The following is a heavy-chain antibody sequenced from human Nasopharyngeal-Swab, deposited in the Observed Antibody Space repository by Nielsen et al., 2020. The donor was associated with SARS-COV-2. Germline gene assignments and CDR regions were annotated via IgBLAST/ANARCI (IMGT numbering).Heavy chain of an antibody. V-gene: IGHV3-13*01. CDR3: ARTLSASYMDV. Sequence: GESLKISCAASGFTFSRFDMHWVRQVTGKGLEWVSAIGTAGDTYYPRSVKGRFTISREDARNFLYLQVNSLRAEDTAVYYCARTLSASYMDVWGKGTTVTVSS. CDR1: GFTFSRFD. CDR2: IGTAGDT. J-gene: IGHJ6*03.